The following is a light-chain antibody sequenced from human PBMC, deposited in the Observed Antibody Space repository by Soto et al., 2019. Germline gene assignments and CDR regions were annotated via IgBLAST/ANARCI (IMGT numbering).Light chain of an antibody. J-gene: IGLJ2*01. CDR2: ENN. Sequence: QSVLTQPPSVSAAPGQQVTISCSGRSSNIGRDYVSCYQQLPGTAPKLLIYENNKRPSGIPDRFPGSNSGTSATLGITGLQTGDEAHYYCVAWDTSLTSGVFGGGTKLTVL. CDR1: SSNIGRDY. V-gene: IGLV1-51*02. CDR3: VAWDTSLTSGV.